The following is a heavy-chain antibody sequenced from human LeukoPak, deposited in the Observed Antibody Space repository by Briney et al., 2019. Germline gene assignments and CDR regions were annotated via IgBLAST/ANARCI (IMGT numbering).Heavy chain of an antibody. J-gene: IGHJ5*02. CDR2: ISGSGGST. Sequence: KLGGSLRLSCAASGFTFSSYAMSWVRQAPGKGLEWVSAISGSGGSTYYADSVKGRFTISRDNSKNTLYLQMNSLRAEDTAVYYCAKDGVVPAAIYRYNWFDPWGQGTLVTVSS. CDR1: GFTFSSYA. D-gene: IGHD2-2*02. CDR3: AKDGVVPAAIYRYNWFDP. V-gene: IGHV3-23*01.